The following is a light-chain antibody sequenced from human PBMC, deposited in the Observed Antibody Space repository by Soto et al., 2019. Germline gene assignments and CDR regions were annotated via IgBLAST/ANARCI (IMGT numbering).Light chain of an antibody. CDR3: QQSYSSPPT. J-gene: IGKJ1*01. CDR2: AAS. V-gene: IGKV1-39*01. CDR1: QSISNH. Sequence: IQMTQSPSTLSAFVGDRVIITCRASQSISNHLNWYQQKPGKAPKLLIFAASSLQSGVPSRFSGSRSGPDFTLTISSLQPEDFATYYCQQSYSSPPTFGQGTKVDIK.